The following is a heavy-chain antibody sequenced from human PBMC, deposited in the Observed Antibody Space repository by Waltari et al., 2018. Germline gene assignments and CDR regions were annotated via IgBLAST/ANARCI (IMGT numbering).Heavy chain of an antibody. V-gene: IGHV3-73*02. D-gene: IGHD6-19*01. CDR1: GFSFSGSA. J-gene: IGHJ4*02. CDR3: TRNGESLGLYTNDH. CDR2: IRSQGNKYAT. Sequence: EVLLVESGGGLVQPGGSLKLSCAASGFSFSGSAMHWVRQAPGKGLEWVGRIRSQGNKYATAYAESVQGRFTVSRDDSKNTAFLQMNSLKIEDTAVYYCTRNGESLGLYTNDHCGQGTLVIVSS.